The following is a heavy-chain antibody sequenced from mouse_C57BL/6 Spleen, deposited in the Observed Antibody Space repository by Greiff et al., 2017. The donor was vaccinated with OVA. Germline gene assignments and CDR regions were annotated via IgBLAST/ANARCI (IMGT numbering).Heavy chain of an antibody. CDR1: GFTFSDYG. CDR3: AREGLQCQRDY. CDR2: ISSGSSTI. V-gene: IGHV5-17*01. Sequence: EVQLVESGGGLVKPGGSLKLSCAASGFTFSDYGMHWVRQAPEKGLEWVAYISSGSSTIYYADIVKGRFTISRDNAKNTLLLQMTSLRSEDTVMYYWAREGLQCQRDYWGQGTTLTVSS. J-gene: IGHJ2*01. D-gene: IGHD3-1*01.